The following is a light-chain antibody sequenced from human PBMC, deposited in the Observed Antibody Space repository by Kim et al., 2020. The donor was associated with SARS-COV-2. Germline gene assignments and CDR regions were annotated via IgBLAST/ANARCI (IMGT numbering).Light chain of an antibody. CDR1: SSDVGTYDY. CDR3: SSYTGSSTFWV. Sequence: SITISCTGTSSDVGTYDYVYWYQQHPGKAPKLMIFDVSERPSGVSNRFSGSKSGNTASLTISGLQAEDEADYYCSSYTGSSTFWVFGGGTQLTVL. CDR2: DVS. J-gene: IGLJ3*02. V-gene: IGLV2-14*04.